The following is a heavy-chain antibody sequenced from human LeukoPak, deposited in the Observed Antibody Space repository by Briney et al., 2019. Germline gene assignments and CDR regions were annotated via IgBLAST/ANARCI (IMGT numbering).Heavy chain of an antibody. CDR3: AREYSAFDY. J-gene: IGHJ4*02. Sequence: PSETLSLTCTVPGDPISTSSDYKWTWIRQPPRKGLEWIGYIYYSGSTNYNPSLQSRVTISVDTSNNQFSLKLTSVTSADTAVYYCAREYSAFDYWGQGTLVTVSS. CDR1: GDPISTSSDY. CDR2: IYYSGST. V-gene: IGHV4-61*08. D-gene: IGHD5-12*01.